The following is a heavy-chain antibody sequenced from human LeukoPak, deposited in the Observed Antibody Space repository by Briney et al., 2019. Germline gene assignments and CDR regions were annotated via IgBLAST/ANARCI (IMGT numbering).Heavy chain of an antibody. CDR2: IYHSGST. D-gene: IGHD3-10*01. Sequence: PSETLSLTCAVSGGSISSSSWWSWVRQPPGKGLEWIGEIYHSGSTNYNPSLKSRVTISVDKSKNQFSLKLSSVTAADTAVYYCASSLIKGSGSYTFDYWGQGTLVTVSS. CDR3: ASSLIKGSGSYTFDY. CDR1: GGSISSSSW. V-gene: IGHV4-4*02. J-gene: IGHJ4*02.